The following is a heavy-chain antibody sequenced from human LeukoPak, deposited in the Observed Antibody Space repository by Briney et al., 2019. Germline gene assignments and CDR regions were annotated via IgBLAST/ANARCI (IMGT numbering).Heavy chain of an antibody. J-gene: IGHJ2*01. D-gene: IGHD5-18*01. Sequence: GGSLRLSCAASGFTLSNYDMNWVRQATGKGLEWVSDIGTAGDTYYSGSVEGRFTISRENAKNSLYLQMNNLRAGDMAVYYCVRDAVVADGDWFFDLWGRGTLVTVSS. CDR3: VRDAVVADGDWFFDL. V-gene: IGHV3-13*01. CDR1: GFTLSNYD. CDR2: IGTAGDT.